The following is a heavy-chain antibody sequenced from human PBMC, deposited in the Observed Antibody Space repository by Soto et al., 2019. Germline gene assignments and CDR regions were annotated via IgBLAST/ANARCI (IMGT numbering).Heavy chain of an antibody. V-gene: IGHV1-18*01. CDR1: GYTFTSYG. CDR2: ISAYNGNT. D-gene: IGHD6-19*01. CDR3: ARYIAVAGYDAFDI. J-gene: IGHJ3*02. Sequence: ASVKVSCKASGYTFTSYGISWVRQAPGQGLEWMGWISAYNGNTNYAQKIQGRVTMTTDTSTSTAYMELRSLRSDDTAVYYCARYIAVAGYDAFDIWGQGTMVTVSS.